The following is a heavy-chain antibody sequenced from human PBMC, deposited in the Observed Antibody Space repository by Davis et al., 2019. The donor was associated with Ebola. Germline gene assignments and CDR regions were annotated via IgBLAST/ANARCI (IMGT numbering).Heavy chain of an antibody. CDR1: GGSISSSGYY. CDR3: ARLTQFDTDY. V-gene: IGHV4-39*07. CDR2: INHSGST. Sequence: PSETLSLTCTVSGGSISSSGYYWSWIRQPPGKGLEWIGEINHSGSTNYNPSLKSRVTISVDTSKNQFSLKLSSVTAADTAVYYCARLTQFDTDYWGQGTLVTVSS. J-gene: IGHJ4*02. D-gene: IGHD4-23*01.